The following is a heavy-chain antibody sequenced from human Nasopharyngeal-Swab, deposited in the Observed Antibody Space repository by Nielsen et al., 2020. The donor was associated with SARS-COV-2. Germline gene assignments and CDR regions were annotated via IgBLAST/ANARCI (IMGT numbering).Heavy chain of an antibody. D-gene: IGHD6-13*01. V-gene: IGHV3-53*01. Sequence: GGSLRLSCAVSGLTVSSTYMSWVRQAPGKGLEWVSVTEIGGTTHYADSVKGRFSISRDSSTNTLYLQMNNVRAEDTAVYYCARDFSSTCGLDYWGQGTLVTVSS. J-gene: IGHJ4*02. CDR2: TEIGGTT. CDR3: ARDFSSTCGLDY. CDR1: GLTVSSTY.